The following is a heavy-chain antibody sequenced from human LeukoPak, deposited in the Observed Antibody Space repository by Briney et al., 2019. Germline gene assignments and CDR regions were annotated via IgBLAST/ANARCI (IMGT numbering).Heavy chain of an antibody. CDR3: ARSPPDRASGLFDY. Sequence: GGSLRLSCAASEFTFSSYSMNWVRQAPGKGLEWVSYITNSGNSKSYADSVKGRFTISRDNAKNSLYLQMNSLRAEDTAVYYCARSPPDRASGLFDYWGQGTLVTVSS. J-gene: IGHJ4*02. CDR1: EFTFSSYS. V-gene: IGHV3-48*04. CDR2: ITNSGNSK. D-gene: IGHD1-14*01.